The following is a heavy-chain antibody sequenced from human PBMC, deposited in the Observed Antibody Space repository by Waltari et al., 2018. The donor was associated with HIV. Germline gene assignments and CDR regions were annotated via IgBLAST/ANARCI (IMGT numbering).Heavy chain of an antibody. CDR1: GGSISSYY. V-gene: IGHV4-59*01. CDR3: ARRKGYGDYGGGFYFDY. J-gene: IGHJ4*02. Sequence: QVQLQESGPGLVKPSETLSLTCNVSGGSISSYYWSWIRQPPGKGLEWIGYDYYSGTTNYKPSLKSRVTISLDTSKNQFSLKLSSVTAADTAVYYCARRKGYGDYGGGFYFDYWGQGTLVTVSS. CDR2: DYYSGTT. D-gene: IGHD4-17*01.